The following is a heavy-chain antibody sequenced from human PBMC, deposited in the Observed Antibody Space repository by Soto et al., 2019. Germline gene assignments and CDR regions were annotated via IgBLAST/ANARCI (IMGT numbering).Heavy chain of an antibody. CDR3: AKRTVGDH. J-gene: IGHJ4*02. CDR1: GFTFNSYA. D-gene: IGHD1-26*01. V-gene: IGHV3-23*01. CDR2: ISDSGGNT. Sequence: EVQLLESGGGLVQPGGSLRLSCAASGFTFNSYAMSWVRQAPGKGLEWVSTISDSGGNTYYVDSVKGRFTISRDNSKNSLYRQMNSLSAEDTAVYYCAKRTVGDHWGQGTLVTVSS.